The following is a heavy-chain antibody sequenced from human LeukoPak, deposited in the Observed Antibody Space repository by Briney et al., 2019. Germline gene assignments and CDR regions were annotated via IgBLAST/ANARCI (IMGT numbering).Heavy chain of an antibody. Sequence: SETLSLTCSVSAPSLSTVYYYWSWTRLSAGRGLEGIGRVKASGSTNYDSSHRSRVVLSIDAYKRQFSLKLTSVTAADAAIYYCARDVGSKAFDVWGQGTTVTVSS. CDR1: APSLSTVYYY. CDR3: ARDVGSKAFDV. J-gene: IGHJ3*01. V-gene: IGHV4-61*02. D-gene: IGHD6-25*01. CDR2: VKASGST.